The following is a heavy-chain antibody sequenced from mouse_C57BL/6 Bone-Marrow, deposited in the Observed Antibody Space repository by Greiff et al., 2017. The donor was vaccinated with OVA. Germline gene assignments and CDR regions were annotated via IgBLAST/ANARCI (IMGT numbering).Heavy chain of an antibody. J-gene: IGHJ3*01. CDR2: IDPSDSYT. Sequence: QVQLQQPGAELVKPGASVKLSCKASGYTFTSYWMQWVKQRPGQGLEWIGEIDPSDSYTNYNQKFKGKAPLTVDTSSSTAYMQLSSLTSEDSAVYYCAREHSEGFAYWGQGTLVTVSA. CDR3: AREHSEGFAY. V-gene: IGHV1-50*01. CDR1: GYTFTSYW.